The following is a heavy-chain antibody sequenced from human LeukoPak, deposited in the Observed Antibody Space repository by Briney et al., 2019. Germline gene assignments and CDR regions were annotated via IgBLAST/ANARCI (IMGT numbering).Heavy chain of an antibody. J-gene: IGHJ4*02. D-gene: IGHD7-27*01. Sequence: GGSLRLSCAASGFTFFNYALIWVRQAPGKGLEWVSGVSNSGGVTYYADSVKGRFTISRDNSEHTVHLQMNSLRAEDTAVYYCTKGQLGTWGNFDYWGQGTLVTVSS. V-gene: IGHV3-23*01. CDR1: GFTFFNYA. CDR3: TKGQLGTWGNFDY. CDR2: VSNSGGVT.